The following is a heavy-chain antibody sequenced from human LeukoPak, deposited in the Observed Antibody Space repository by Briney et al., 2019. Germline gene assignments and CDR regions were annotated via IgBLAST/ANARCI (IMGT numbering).Heavy chain of an antibody. D-gene: IGHD6-19*01. V-gene: IGHV3-7*01. CDR2: IKPDGSEK. J-gene: IGHJ3*02. CDR3: ARDQWLADDALDI. Sequence: GGSLRLSCAASEFTFSSYWMSWVRQAPGKGLEWVANIKPDGSEKYYVDSVKGRFTISRDNVKNSLYLQMNSLRAEDTAVYYCARDQWLADDALDIWGQGTMVTVSS. CDR1: EFTFSSYW.